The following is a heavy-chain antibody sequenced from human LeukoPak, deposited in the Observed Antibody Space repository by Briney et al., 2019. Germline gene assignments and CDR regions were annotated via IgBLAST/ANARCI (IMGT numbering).Heavy chain of an antibody. D-gene: IGHD3-22*01. Sequence: GASVKVSCEASGYTFTSYGISWVRQAPGQGLEWMGWISAYNGNTNYAQKLQGRVTMTTDTSTSTAYMELRSPRSDDTAAYYCARDPRGYDSSGYYYRPYNWFDPWGQGTLVTVSS. V-gene: IGHV1-18*01. CDR3: ARDPRGYDSSGYYYRPYNWFDP. CDR2: ISAYNGNT. CDR1: GYTFTSYG. J-gene: IGHJ5*02.